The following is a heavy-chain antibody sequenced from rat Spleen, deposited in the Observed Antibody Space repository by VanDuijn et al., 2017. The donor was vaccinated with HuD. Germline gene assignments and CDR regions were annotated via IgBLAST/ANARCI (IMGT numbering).Heavy chain of an antibody. Sequence: QVQLKESGPGLVQPSQTLSLACTVSGFSLTSYHVHWVRQPPGKGLEWMGVIWGNGHANYNSTLKSRMSISRDTSKSQVFLKMKRLQTEHTAMYFCARPDYGSSDYFDYWGEGVMVTAS. CDR2: IWGNGHA. D-gene: IGHD1-2*01. V-gene: IGHV2-13*01. CDR1: GFSLTSYH. CDR3: ARPDYGSSDYFDY. J-gene: IGHJ2*01.